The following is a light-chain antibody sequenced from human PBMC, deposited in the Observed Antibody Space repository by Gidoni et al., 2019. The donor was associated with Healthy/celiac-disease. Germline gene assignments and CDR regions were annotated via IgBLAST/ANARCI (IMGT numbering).Light chain of an antibody. Sequence: SYVLTQPPSVSVAPGQTARITCGGNNIGSKSVHWYQQKPCQAPVLVVYDDRDRPSWIPERFSGSNSGNTATLTISRVEAGDEADYYCRVWDSSSDHVVFGGGTKLTV. CDR3: RVWDSSSDHVV. J-gene: IGLJ2*01. CDR2: DDR. V-gene: IGLV3-21*02. CDR1: NIGSKS.